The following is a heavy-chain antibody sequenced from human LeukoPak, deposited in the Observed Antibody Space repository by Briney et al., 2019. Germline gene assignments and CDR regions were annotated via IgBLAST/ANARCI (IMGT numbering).Heavy chain of an antibody. D-gene: IGHD3-10*01. J-gene: IGHJ4*02. CDR2: ISGSGGST. CDR1: GFTFSSYG. Sequence: GGSLRLSCAASGFTFSSYGMSWVRQAPGKGLEWVSAISGSGGSTYYADSVKGRFTISRDNSKNTLYLQMNSLRAEDTAVYYCANHPYYYGSGSSHDYWGQGTLVIVSS. CDR3: ANHPYYYGSGSSHDY. V-gene: IGHV3-23*01.